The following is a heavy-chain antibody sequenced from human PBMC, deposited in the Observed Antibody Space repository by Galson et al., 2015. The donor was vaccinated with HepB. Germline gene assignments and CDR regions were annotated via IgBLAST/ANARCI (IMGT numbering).Heavy chain of an antibody. J-gene: IGHJ4*02. CDR2: IWYDGSNK. D-gene: IGHD3-9*01. CDR3: ARFPQGYYDILTGPIPPPPDY. Sequence: SLRLSCAASGFTFSSYGMHWVRQAPGKGLEWVAVIWYDGSNKYYADSVKGRFTISRDNSKNTLYLQMNSLRAEDTAVYYCARFPQGYYDILTGPIPPPPDYWGQGTLVTVSS. CDR1: GFTFSSYG. V-gene: IGHV3-33*01.